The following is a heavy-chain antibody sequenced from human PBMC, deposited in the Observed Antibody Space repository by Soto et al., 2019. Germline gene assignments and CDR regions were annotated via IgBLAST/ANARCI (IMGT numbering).Heavy chain of an antibody. D-gene: IGHD5-12*01. Sequence: GGSLRLSCAASGFTFSSYAMSWVRQAPGKGLEWVSAISGSGGSTYYADSVKGRFTISRDNSKDTLYLQMNSLRAEDTAVYYCAMGRYSGYDYLLFWGQGTLVTVSS. J-gene: IGHJ4*02. CDR1: GFTFSSYA. CDR2: ISGSGGST. V-gene: IGHV3-23*01. CDR3: AMGRYSGYDYLLF.